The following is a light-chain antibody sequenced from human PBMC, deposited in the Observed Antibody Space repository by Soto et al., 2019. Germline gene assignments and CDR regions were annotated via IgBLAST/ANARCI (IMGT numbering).Light chain of an antibody. CDR1: SSDIGGYNS. CDR2: DVT. CDR3: SSYTDRKNLV. Sequence: QSALTQSPSASGSPGQSVTISCTGTSSDIGGYNSVSWYQQHPGKAPKVMIYDVTKRPSEVPDRFSGSKSGNTASLTVSALQAEDEADYYCSSYTDRKNLVFGTGTKLTVL. V-gene: IGLV2-8*01. J-gene: IGLJ1*01.